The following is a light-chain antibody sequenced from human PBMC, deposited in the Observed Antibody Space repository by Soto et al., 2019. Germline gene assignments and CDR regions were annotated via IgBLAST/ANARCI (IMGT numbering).Light chain of an antibody. V-gene: IGLV1-44*01. CDR3: AVWDDTLKAVV. CDR2: HNN. CDR1: SSNVGSTT. Sequence: QSVVTQPPSASGTPGQRVTISCSGSSSNVGSTTVDWYQLLPGTAPKLLIYHNNQRPSGVPDRLSASKPGTSASLAISGLQAEDEADDYCAVWDDTLKAVVFGGGSKLTVL. J-gene: IGLJ2*01.